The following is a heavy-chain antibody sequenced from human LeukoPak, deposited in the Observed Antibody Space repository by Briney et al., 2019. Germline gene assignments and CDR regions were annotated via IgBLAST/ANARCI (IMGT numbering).Heavy chain of an antibody. CDR2: MNPNSGNT. Sequence: GASVKVSCKASGYTFTSYDINWVRQATGQGLEWMGWMNPNSGNTGYAQKFQGRVTMTRNTSISTAYMELSSLRSEDTAVYYCAIRRSCSGGSCYSVYYYGMDVWGRGTTVTVSS. D-gene: IGHD2-15*01. CDR3: AIRRSCSGGSCYSVYYYGMDV. CDR1: GYTFTSYD. V-gene: IGHV1-8*01. J-gene: IGHJ6*02.